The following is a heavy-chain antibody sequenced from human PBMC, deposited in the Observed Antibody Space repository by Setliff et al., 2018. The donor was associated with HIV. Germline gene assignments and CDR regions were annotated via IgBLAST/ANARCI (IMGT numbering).Heavy chain of an antibody. CDR1: GGSISSYY. Sequence: SETLSLTCTVSGGSISSYYWSWIRQPPGKGLEWIGCIYYSGSTNYNPSLKSRVTISVDTSKNQFSLKLSSVTAADTAVYYCARSPRDGYNYPGGYYYYYMDVWGKGTTVTVSS. D-gene: IGHD5-12*01. V-gene: IGHV4-59*01. CDR2: IYYSGST. CDR3: ARSPRDGYNYPGGYYYYYMDV. J-gene: IGHJ6*03.